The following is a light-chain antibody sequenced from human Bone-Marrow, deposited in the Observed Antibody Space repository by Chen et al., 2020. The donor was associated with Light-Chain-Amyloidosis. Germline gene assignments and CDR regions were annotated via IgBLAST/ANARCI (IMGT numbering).Light chain of an antibody. Sequence: SYELTQQPSVSVSPGQTARITCSGDDLPTKYAYWYQQKPGQAPVLVIHRDTDRPSGISERFSGSSSGTTATLTISGVQAEDEADYHCQSADSSGTYEVIFGGGTKLTVL. CDR1: DLPTKY. V-gene: IGLV3-25*03. CDR3: QSADSSGTYEVI. J-gene: IGLJ2*01. CDR2: RDT.